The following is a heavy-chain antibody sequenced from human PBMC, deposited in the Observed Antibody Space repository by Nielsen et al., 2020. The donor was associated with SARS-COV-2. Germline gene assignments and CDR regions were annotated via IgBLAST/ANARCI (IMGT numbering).Heavy chain of an antibody. CDR3: AKLAAAAPSDY. D-gene: IGHD6-13*01. CDR1: GFTFDDYA. Sequence: SLKISCAASGFTFDDYAMHWVRQAPGKALEWVSGISWNSGSIGYADSVKGRFTISRDNAKNSLYLRMNSLRDEDTALYYCAKLAAAAPSDYWGQGTLVTVSS. V-gene: IGHV3-9*01. J-gene: IGHJ4*02. CDR2: ISWNSGSI.